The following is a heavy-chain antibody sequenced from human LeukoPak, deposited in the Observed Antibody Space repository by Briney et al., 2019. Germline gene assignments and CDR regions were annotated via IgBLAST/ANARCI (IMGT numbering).Heavy chain of an antibody. CDR3: AKDQSGYDSSGYYLYPGDY. Sequence: GGSLRLSCAASGFTFSSYAMSWVRQAPGKGLEWVSAISGSGGSTYYADSVKGRFTISRDNSKNTLYLQMNSLRAEDTVVYYCAKDQSGYDSSGYYLYPGDYWGQGTLVTVSS. CDR2: ISGSGGST. J-gene: IGHJ4*02. V-gene: IGHV3-23*01. D-gene: IGHD3-22*01. CDR1: GFTFSSYA.